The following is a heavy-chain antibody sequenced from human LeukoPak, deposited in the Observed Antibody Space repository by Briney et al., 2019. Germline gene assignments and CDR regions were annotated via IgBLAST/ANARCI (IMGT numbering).Heavy chain of an antibody. D-gene: IGHD3-10*01. Sequence: SVKVSCKASGGTFSSYAISWVRQAPGQGLEWMGGIIPIFGTANYAQKFQGRVTVTADESTSTAYMELSSLRSEDTAVYYCARDGYYGSGSYGFNYWGQGTLVTVSS. V-gene: IGHV1-69*01. CDR1: GGTFSSYA. CDR2: IIPIFGTA. J-gene: IGHJ4*02. CDR3: ARDGYYGSGSYGFNY.